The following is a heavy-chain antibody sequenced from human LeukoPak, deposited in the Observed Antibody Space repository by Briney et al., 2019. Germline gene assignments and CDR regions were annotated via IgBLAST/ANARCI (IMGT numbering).Heavy chain of an antibody. J-gene: IGHJ3*01. V-gene: IGHV1-2*02. CDR1: GYTFTRFY. Sequence: ASVKVSCKASGYTFTRFYIHWVRQAPGQGLEWMGWIHPNSGDTNYAQKFQGRVTMTRDTSISTAYMEMNSLRSDDTAIYYCARWCGGDCFPWAFDVWGQGTMATVSS. CDR2: IHPNSGDT. D-gene: IGHD2-21*02. CDR3: ARWCGGDCFPWAFDV.